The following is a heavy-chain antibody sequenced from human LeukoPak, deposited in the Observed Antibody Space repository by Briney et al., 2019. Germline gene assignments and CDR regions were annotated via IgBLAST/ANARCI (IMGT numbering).Heavy chain of an antibody. Sequence: ASVKVSCKASGYTFSDYAMNWVRQAPGQGLEWMGIINPSGGSTNYAQKFQGRVTITRDTSASTAYMELSSLRSEDTAVYYCARDLSVAGVDYWGQGTLVTVSS. CDR2: INPSGGST. CDR3: ARDLSVAGVDY. V-gene: IGHV1-46*01. D-gene: IGHD6-19*01. J-gene: IGHJ4*02. CDR1: GYTFSDYA.